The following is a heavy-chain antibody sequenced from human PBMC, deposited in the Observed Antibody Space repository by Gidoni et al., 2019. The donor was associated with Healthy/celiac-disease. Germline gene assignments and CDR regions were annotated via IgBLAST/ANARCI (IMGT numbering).Heavy chain of an antibody. Sequence: QVQLVQSGAEVKKPGASVKVSCKASGYTFTSYAMHWVRQAPGQRLEWMGWINAGNGNTKYSQKFQGRVTITRDTSASTAYMELSSLRSEDTAVYYCARGWRPGEGENYYYYGMDVWGQGTTVTVSS. CDR1: GYTFTSYA. V-gene: IGHV1-3*01. D-gene: IGHD7-27*01. J-gene: IGHJ6*02. CDR2: INAGNGNT. CDR3: ARGWRPGEGENYYYYGMDV.